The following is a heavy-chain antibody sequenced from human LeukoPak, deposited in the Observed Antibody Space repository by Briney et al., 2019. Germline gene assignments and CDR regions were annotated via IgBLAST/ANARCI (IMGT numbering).Heavy chain of an antibody. CDR3: ARGPYNEAFDI. CDR1: GFTVSSNY. D-gene: IGHD1-14*01. J-gene: IGHJ3*02. V-gene: IGHV3-66*01. CDR2: IYSGGST. Sequence: PGGSLRLSCAASGFTVSSNYMSWVRQAPGKGLEWVSVIYSGGSTYYADSVKGRFTISRDNSKNTLYLQMNSLRAEDTAVYYCARGPYNEAFDIWGQGTMVTVSS.